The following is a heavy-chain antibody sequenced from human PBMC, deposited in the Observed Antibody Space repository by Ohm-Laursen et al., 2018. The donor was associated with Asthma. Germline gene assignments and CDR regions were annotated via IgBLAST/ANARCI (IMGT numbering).Heavy chain of an antibody. CDR3: ARGMTTPYYFDY. V-gene: IGHV4-30-2*01. J-gene: IGHJ4*02. CDR1: GGSISSGGYS. CDR2: IYHSGST. D-gene: IGHD4-17*01. Sequence: TLSLTCAVSGGSISSGGYSWSWIRQPPGKGLEWIGYIYHSGSTYYNPSLKSRVTISVDTSKNQFSLKLGSVTAADTAVYYCARGMTTPYYFDYWGQGTLVTVSS.